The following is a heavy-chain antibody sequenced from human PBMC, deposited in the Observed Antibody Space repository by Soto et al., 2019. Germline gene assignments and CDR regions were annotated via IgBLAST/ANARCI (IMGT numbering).Heavy chain of an antibody. J-gene: IGHJ6*02. V-gene: IGHV1-3*01. CDR1: GYTFTSYA. CDR2: INAGNGNT. Sequence: QVQLVQSGAEVKKPGASVKVSCKASGYTFTSYAMHWVRQAPGQRLEWMGWINAGNGNTKYSQKFQGRVTITRDTSASTAYMELSSLRSEDTAVYYCASNRGVPAAMGAGGSEGYGMDVWGQGTTVTVSS. CDR3: ASNRGVPAAMGAGGSEGYGMDV. D-gene: IGHD2-2*01.